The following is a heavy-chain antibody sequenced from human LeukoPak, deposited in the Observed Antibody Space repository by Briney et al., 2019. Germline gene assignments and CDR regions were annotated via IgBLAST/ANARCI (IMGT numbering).Heavy chain of an antibody. CDR2: ISYDGSNK. Sequence: PGGSLRLSCAASGFTFSSYGMHWVRQAPGKGLEWVAVISYDGSNKYYANSVKGRFTISRDNSNNTLYLQMNSLRAEDTAVYYCARASTRVVTVSITVAGTVDCWGQGTLVTVSS. CDR1: GFTFSSYG. J-gene: IGHJ4*02. V-gene: IGHV3-30*03. D-gene: IGHD6-19*01. CDR3: ARASTRVVTVSITVAGTVDC.